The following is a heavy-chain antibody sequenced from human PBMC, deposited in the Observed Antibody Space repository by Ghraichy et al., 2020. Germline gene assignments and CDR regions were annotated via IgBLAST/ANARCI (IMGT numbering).Heavy chain of an antibody. Sequence: SETLSLTCTVSGGSISSYDWCWIWQRAGKGLEWIGRIYTSGSINYNPSLKSRVTMSVDTSKKQFSLKLSSVTAADTAVYYCAGLAYYYDSSGSRIDAFGMWSQGTVVTVSS. CDR2: IYTSGSI. V-gene: IGHV4-4*07. D-gene: IGHD3-22*01. CDR3: AGLAYYYDSSGSRIDAFGM. CDR1: GGSISSYD. J-gene: IGHJ3*02.